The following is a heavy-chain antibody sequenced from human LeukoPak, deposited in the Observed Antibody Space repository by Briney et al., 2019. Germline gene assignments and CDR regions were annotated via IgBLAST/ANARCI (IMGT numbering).Heavy chain of an antibody. V-gene: IGHV4-34*01. CDR2: INHSGST. J-gene: IGHJ4*02. D-gene: IGHD4-17*01. Sequence: PSETLSLTCAVYGGSFSDYYWSWIRQPPGKGLEWIGEINHSGSTNFNPSLKSRVTISVDASKRQFSLQLSSVTAADTAVYYCASLTDYATHYYFAYWGQGTLVTVSS. CDR1: GGSFSDYY. CDR3: ASLTDYATHYYFAY.